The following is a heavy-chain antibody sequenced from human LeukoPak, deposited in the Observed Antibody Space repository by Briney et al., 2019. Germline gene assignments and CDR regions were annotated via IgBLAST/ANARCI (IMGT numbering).Heavy chain of an antibody. V-gene: IGHV3-33*01. CDR1: GFTFSSYG. CDR2: IWYDGSNK. Sequence: GGSLRLSCAASGFTFSSYGMHWVRQAPGKGLEWVAVIWYDGSNKYYAGSVKGRFTISRDNSKNTLYLQMNSLRAEDTAVYYCARVSGGSYHNYWGQGTLVTVSS. D-gene: IGHD1-26*01. CDR3: ARVSGGSYHNY. J-gene: IGHJ4*02.